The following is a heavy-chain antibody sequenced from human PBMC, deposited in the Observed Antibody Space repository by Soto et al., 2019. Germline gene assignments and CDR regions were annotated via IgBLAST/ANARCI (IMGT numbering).Heavy chain of an antibody. J-gene: IGHJ4*02. V-gene: IGHV4-59*01. CDR3: AREQRGPYFDN. D-gene: IGHD3-10*01. CDR2: IYYTGST. CDR1: GGSISGYY. Sequence: SETLSLTCTVSGGSISGYYWSWIRQPPGKGLEWIGYIYYTGSTNHNPSFKSRVTVSVDTSKNQFSLKLSSVTAADTAVYYCAREQRGPYFDNWGQGALVTVSS.